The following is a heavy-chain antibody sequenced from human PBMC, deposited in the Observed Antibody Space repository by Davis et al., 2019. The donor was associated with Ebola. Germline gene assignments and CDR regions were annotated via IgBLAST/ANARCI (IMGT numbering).Heavy chain of an antibody. V-gene: IGHV4-59*12. J-gene: IGHJ4*02. Sequence: PSETLSLTCTVSGGSISNYYWSWIRQPPGKGLEYIGYIYYSGSTNYNPSLKSRVTVSVDTSKNQFSLKLSSVTAADTAVYYCASRCSSTSCYGRGYWGQGTLVTVSS. D-gene: IGHD2-2*01. CDR3: ASRCSSTSCYGRGY. CDR1: GGSISNYY. CDR2: IYYSGST.